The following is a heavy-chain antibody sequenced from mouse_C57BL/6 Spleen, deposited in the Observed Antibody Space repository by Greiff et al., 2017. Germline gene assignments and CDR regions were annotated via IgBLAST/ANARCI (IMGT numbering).Heavy chain of an antibody. Sequence: EVKLVESGPGLVKPSQSLSLTCSVTGYSFTSGYYWNWIRQFPGNKLEWMGYISYDGSNNYNPSLKNRISITRDTSKNQFFLKLNSVTTEDTATYYCASYSSRFAYWGQGTLVTVSA. V-gene: IGHV3-6*01. CDR3: ASYSSRFAY. CDR2: ISYDGSN. D-gene: IGHD3-2*02. J-gene: IGHJ3*01. CDR1: GYSFTSGYY.